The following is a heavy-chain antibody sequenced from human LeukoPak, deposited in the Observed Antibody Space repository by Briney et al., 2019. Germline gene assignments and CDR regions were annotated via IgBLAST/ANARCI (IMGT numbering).Heavy chain of an antibody. D-gene: IGHD4-17*01. CDR1: GYTFTGYF. J-gene: IGHJ4*02. V-gene: IGHV1-2*06. CDR2: TNPNTGGT. Sequence: GASVKVSCKASGYTFTGYFLHWVRQAPGQGLEWMGRTNPNTGGTNYAQKFQGRVTMTRDTSITTAYMEVSSLKSYDTAVYYCARDLSGFLAYGDNLDYWGQGTLVTVSS. CDR3: ARDLSGFLAYGDNLDY.